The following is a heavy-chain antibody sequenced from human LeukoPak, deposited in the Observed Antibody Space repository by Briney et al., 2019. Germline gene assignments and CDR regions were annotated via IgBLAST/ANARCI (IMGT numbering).Heavy chain of an antibody. CDR1: GFTFTTYW. Sequence: GGYLRLSCEASGFTFTTYWMSWVRQAPGKGPECVANIKPDGSDKYYVDSMKGRFTISRDSAKNSLYLQMNNLRAEDTAVYYCAREGFPPGVLHWGQGTLVTVSS. CDR2: IKPDGSDK. V-gene: IGHV3-7*01. J-gene: IGHJ1*01. CDR3: AREGFPPGVLH. D-gene: IGHD2-2*01.